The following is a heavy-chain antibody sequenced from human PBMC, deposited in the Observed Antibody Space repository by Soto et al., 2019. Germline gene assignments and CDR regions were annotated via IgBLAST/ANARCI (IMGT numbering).Heavy chain of an antibody. CDR2: IIPIFGTA. V-gene: IGHV1-69*13. CDR3: ARPGTGNGYYYYGMDV. D-gene: IGHD1-1*01. CDR1: GGTFSSYA. Sequence: SVKVSCKASGGTFSSYAISWVRQAPGQGLEWMGGIIPIFGTANYAQKFQGRVTITADESTSTAYMELSSLRSEDTAVYYCARPGTGNGYYYYGMDVWGQGTTVTVSS. J-gene: IGHJ6*02.